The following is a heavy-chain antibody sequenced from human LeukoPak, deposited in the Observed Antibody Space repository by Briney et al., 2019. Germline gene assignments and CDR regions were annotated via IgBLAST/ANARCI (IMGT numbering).Heavy chain of an antibody. CDR1: GFTFSSYS. V-gene: IGHV3-21*01. CDR2: ISSSSSYI. J-gene: IGHJ6*02. CDR3: ARAQGAGGLLWFGELLPRYYYYYGMDV. Sequence: EGSLRLSCAASGFTFSSYSMNWVRQAPGKGLEWVSSISSSSSYIYYADSVKGRFTISRDNAKNSLYLQMNSLRAEDTAVYYCARAQGAGGLLWFGELLPRYYYYYGMDVWGQGTTVTVSS. D-gene: IGHD3-10*01.